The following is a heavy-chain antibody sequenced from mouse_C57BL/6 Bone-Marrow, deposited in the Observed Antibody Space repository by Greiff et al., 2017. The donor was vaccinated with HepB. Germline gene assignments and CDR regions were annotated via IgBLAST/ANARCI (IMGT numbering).Heavy chain of an antibody. V-gene: IGHV1-64*01. D-gene: IGHD1-1*01. CDR1: GYTFTSYW. CDR2: IHPNSGST. Sequence: QVQLQQPGAELVKPGASVKLSCKASGYTFTSYWMHWVKQRPGQGLEWIGMIHPNSGSTNYNEKFKSKATLTVDKSSSTAYMQLSSLTSEDSAVYYCARENYGSRRYFDYWGQGTTLTVSS. CDR3: ARENYGSRRYFDY. J-gene: IGHJ2*01.